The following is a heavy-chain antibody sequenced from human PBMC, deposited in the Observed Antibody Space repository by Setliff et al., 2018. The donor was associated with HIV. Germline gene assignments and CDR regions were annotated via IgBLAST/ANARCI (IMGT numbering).Heavy chain of an antibody. Sequence: PSETLSLTCTVSGDSISSHSWSWIRQPPGKGLEWIGTLYHSGSPIYNSSFKSRVTISGDPSNNQLSLSLSSVTAADTAVYYCARPVSKYFYGMDVWGLGTTVTVSS. CDR2: LYHSGSP. V-gene: IGHV4-59*11. CDR3: ARPVSKYFYGMDV. J-gene: IGHJ6*02. CDR1: GDSISSHS.